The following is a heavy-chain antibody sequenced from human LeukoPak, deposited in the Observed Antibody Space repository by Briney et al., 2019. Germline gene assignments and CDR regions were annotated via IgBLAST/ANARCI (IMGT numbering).Heavy chain of an antibody. CDR1: GFTFSSYG. J-gene: IGHJ4*02. CDR2: ISYDGSNK. V-gene: IGHV3-30*18. D-gene: IGHD3-10*01. Sequence: GGSLRLSCAASGFTFSSYGMHWVRQAPGKGLEWVAVISYDGSNKYYADSVKGRFTISRDNSKNTLYLQMNSLRAEDTAVYYCAKDAGAFGELVDYWGQGTLVTVSS. CDR3: AKDAGAFGELVDY.